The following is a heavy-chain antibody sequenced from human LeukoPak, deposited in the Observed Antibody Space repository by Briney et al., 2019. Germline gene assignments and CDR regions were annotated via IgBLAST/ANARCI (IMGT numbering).Heavy chain of an antibody. D-gene: IGHD2-21*02. CDR3: ARDCEEHCGRDPPDY. CDR2: IYYSGST. V-gene: IGHV4-39*02. J-gene: IGHJ4*02. CDR1: GGSISSSSYY. Sequence: SETLSLTCTVSGGSISSSSYYWGWIRQPPGKGLEWIGSIYYSGSTYYNPSLKSRVTISVDTSKNQFSLKLSSVTAADTAVYYCARDCEEHCGRDPPDYWGQGTLVTVSS.